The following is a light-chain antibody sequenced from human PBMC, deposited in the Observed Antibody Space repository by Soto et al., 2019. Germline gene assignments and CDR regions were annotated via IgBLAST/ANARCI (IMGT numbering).Light chain of an antibody. V-gene: IGLV2-23*01. Sequence: QSVLAQPASVSGSPGQSITTSCTGTSDDVGGYNSVSWYQQLPHKAPQVILYKGTQRPSGVSSRFSGSTSGNAASLTISGLQAADEADYFCCSSAPESTYVFGTGTKLTVL. CDR3: CSSAPESTYV. CDR2: KGT. CDR1: SDDVGGYNS. J-gene: IGLJ1*01.